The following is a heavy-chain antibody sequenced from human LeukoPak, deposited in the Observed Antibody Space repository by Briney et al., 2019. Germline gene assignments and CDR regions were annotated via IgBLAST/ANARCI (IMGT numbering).Heavy chain of an antibody. CDR1: GYTFTSYY. CDR3: VRDGEGVAISVNYWFDP. D-gene: IGHD3-10*01. V-gene: IGHV1-46*01. Sequence: GASVKVSCKASGYTFTSYYMHWVRQAPGQGLEWMGIINRSGGSTSYAQKFQGRVTMTRDTSTSTAYMELRGLISEDTAVYYCVRDGEGVAISVNYWFDPWGQGTLVTVSS. CDR2: INRSGGST. J-gene: IGHJ5*02.